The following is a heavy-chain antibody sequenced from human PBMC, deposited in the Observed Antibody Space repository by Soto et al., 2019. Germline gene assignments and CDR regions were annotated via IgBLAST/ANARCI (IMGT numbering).Heavy chain of an antibody. V-gene: IGHV3-30-3*01. CDR3: ARVSDYGSGSQGYYYGMDV. Sequence: QVQLVESGGGVVQPGRSLRLSCAASGFSFSSYAMHWVRQAPGKGLEWVAVISYDGSNKYYADSVKGRFTISRDNSKNTLYLQMNSLRAEDTAMYYCARVSDYGSGSQGYYYGMDVWGQGTTVTVSS. CDR1: GFSFSSYA. J-gene: IGHJ6*02. CDR2: ISYDGSNK. D-gene: IGHD3-10*01.